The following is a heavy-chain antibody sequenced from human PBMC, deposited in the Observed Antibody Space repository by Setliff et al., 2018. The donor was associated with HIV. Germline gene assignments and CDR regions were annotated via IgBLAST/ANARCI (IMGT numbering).Heavy chain of an antibody. D-gene: IGHD2-21*01. J-gene: IGHJ5*02. CDR2: ISYSGST. V-gene: IGHV4-34*01. CDR1: GGSFSDFY. CDR3: ARGVARQVVIDRWFDP. Sequence: SETLSLTCAVLGGSFSDFYWSWIRQPTGKGLEWIGEISYSGSTGYNPSLKSRVTMSVDASKNLVSLNLSSVTAADTAIYYCARGVARQVVIDRWFDPWGQGTPVTVSS.